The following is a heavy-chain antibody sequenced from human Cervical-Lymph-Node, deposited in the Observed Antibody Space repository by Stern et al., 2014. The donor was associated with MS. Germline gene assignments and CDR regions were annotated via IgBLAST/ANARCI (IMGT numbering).Heavy chain of an antibody. CDR2: INPSTGST. D-gene: IGHD3-16*01. CDR3: ARDRKRTYDFDF. J-gene: IGHJ4*02. CDR1: GHSFISNY. V-gene: IGHV1-46*04. Sequence: QVQLVQSGAEVKKPGASVKLSCRTSGHSFISNYIHWLRQAPGQGPEWMGLINPSTGSTNYAQKLQGTVRMTRDTSTSTVYLELSSLKSEDTAVYYCARDRKRTYDFDFWGQGTLVTVSS.